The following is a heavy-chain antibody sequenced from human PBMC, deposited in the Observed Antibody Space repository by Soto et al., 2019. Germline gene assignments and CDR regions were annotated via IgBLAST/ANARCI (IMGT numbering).Heavy chain of an antibody. J-gene: IGHJ4*02. CDR1: GFTFSSYG. Sequence: GGSLRLSCAASGFTFSSYGMHWVRQAPGKGLEWVAVIWYDGSNKYYADSMKGRFTISRDNSKNTLYLQMNSLRAEDTAVYYCARDVEVGGRLGYCSSTSCASALDYWGQGTLVTVSS. D-gene: IGHD2-2*01. CDR2: IWYDGSNK. V-gene: IGHV3-33*01. CDR3: ARDVEVGGRLGYCSSTSCASALDY.